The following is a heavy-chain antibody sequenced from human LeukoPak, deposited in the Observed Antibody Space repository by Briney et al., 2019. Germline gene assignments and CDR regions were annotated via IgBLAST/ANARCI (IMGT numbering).Heavy chain of an antibody. V-gene: IGHV3-30*03. J-gene: IGHJ5*02. Sequence: PGGSLRLSCAASGFTFSSSSMHWVRQAPGKGLEWVAVISHDGSNKYYADSVKGRFTISRDNSRNTLYLQMNSLRAEDTAVYYCARDLPCCAWGQGTLVTVSS. CDR1: GFTFSSSS. CDR3: ARDLPCCA. CDR2: ISHDGSNK. D-gene: IGHD2-15*01.